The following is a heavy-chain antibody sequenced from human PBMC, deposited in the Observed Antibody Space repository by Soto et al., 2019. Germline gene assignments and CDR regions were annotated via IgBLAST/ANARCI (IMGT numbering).Heavy chain of an antibody. V-gene: IGHV2-5*01. CDR1: GLSLSTSGVG. J-gene: IGHJ5*02. D-gene: IGHD3-22*01. Sequence: QITLKESGPTLVKHTQTLTLTCTFSGLSLSTSGVGVGWIRQPPGKALDWLALIYWNDDKRYSPSLKSRLTITKDTSKIPVVLTRTNMDPVDTATYYCAHRPDDSSGYENWFDPWGQGTLVTVSS. CDR2: IYWNDDK. CDR3: AHRPDDSSGYENWFDP.